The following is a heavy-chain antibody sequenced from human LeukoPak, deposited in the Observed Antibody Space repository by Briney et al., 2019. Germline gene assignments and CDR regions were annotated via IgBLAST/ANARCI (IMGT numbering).Heavy chain of an antibody. CDR2: ISSSSTI. J-gene: IGHJ6*02. CDR3: ARVLGISGMDV. Sequence: PGGALRLSCAASGFTFSTFGMNWVRQAPGKGLEWVSYISSSSTIYYADSVKGRFTISRDNAKNSLYLQMNSLRAEDTAVYYCARVLGISGMDVWGQGTTVTVSS. D-gene: IGHD1-14*01. V-gene: IGHV3-48*04. CDR1: GFTFSTFG.